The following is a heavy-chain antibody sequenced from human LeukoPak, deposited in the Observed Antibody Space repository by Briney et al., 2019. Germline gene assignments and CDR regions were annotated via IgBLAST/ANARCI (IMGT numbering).Heavy chain of an antibody. CDR2: ISYDGSNK. Sequence: GGSLRLSCAASGFTFSSYAMHWVRQAPGKGLEWVAVISYDGSNKYYADSVKGRFTISKDNSKNTLYLQMNSLRAEDTAVYYCANDLESGSVVVAAPNWGQGTLVTVSS. J-gene: IGHJ4*02. CDR1: GFTFSSYA. D-gene: IGHD2-15*01. CDR3: ANDLESGSVVVAAPN. V-gene: IGHV3-30-3*02.